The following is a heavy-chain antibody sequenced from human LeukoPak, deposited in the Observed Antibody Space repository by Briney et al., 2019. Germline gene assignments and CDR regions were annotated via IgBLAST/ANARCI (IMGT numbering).Heavy chain of an antibody. V-gene: IGHV1-69*05. CDR1: GGTFSSYA. D-gene: IGHD4-17*01. J-gene: IGHJ4*02. Sequence: VASVKVSCKASGGTFSSYAISWVRQAPGQGLEWMGRIIPIFGTANYAQKFQGRVTITTDESTSTAYMELSSLRSEDTAVYYCARVGDDYGDYAYWGQGTPVTVSS. CDR3: ARVGDDYGDYAY. CDR2: IIPIFGTA.